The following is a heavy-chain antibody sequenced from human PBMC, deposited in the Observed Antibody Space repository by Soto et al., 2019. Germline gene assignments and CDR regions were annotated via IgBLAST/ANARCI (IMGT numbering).Heavy chain of an antibody. CDR1: GGTFSSYS. V-gene: IGHV1-69*01. Sequence: QVQLVQSGAEVKKPGSSVKVSCKASGGTFSSYSINWVRQAPGQGLEWMGEIIPIFGTANYAQKFQGRGTITADESTSTAYMELSSLSSEDTAVYYCAIDGGRHSGGIDYWGQGTLVTVSS. CDR2: IIPIFGTA. D-gene: IGHD1-26*01. J-gene: IGHJ4*02. CDR3: AIDGGRHSGGIDY.